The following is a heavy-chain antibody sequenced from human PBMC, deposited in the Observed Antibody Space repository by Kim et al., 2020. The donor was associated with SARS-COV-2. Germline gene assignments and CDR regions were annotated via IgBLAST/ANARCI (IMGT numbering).Heavy chain of an antibody. CDR3: ARDHGSGSYGGGGMDV. D-gene: IGHD3-10*01. Sequence: FQGRFTITRDTAASTAYMELSSLSSEDPAVYYCARDHGSGSYGGGGMDVWGQGTTVTVSS. V-gene: IGHV1-3*01. J-gene: IGHJ6*02.